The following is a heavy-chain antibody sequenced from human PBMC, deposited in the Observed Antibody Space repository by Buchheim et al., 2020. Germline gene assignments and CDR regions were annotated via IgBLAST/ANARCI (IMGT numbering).Heavy chain of an antibody. V-gene: IGHV4-34*01. D-gene: IGHD3-22*01. CDR1: GGSFSGYY. CDR3: ARVGDTITMIVGEYFDL. J-gene: IGHJ2*01. Sequence: QVQLQQWGAGLLKPSETLSLTCAVYGGSFSGYYWSWIRQHPGKGLEWIGYIYYSGSTYYNPSLKSRVTISVDTSKNQFSLKLSSVTAADTAVYYCARVGDTITMIVGEYFDLWGRGTL. CDR2: IYYSGST.